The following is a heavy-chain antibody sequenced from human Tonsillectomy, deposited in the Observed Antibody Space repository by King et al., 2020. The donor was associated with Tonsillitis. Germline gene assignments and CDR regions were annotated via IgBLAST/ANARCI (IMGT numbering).Heavy chain of an antibody. CDR3: ARDARYCTGAYCYPLDYFDY. D-gene: IGHD2-8*02. CDR1: GFSFNSYG. Sequence: VQLVESGGGVVQSGRSLRLSCAVSGFSFNSYGIHWVRQAPGKGLEWVAVIWNDGTNKYYGDSVKGRFTISRDNSKNTLYLKMNSLRAEDTAVYYCARDARYCTGAYCYPLDYFDYWGQGTLVTVSS. CDR2: IWNDGTNK. J-gene: IGHJ4*02. V-gene: IGHV3-33*01.